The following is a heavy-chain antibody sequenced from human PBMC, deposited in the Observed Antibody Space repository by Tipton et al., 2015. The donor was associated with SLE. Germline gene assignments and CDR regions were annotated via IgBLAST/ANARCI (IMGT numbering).Heavy chain of an antibody. CDR1: GGSTSSHY. V-gene: IGHV4-59*11. CDR2: IYSGGST. J-gene: IGHJ3*01. CDR3: ATSVYSSNYFGSFDL. Sequence: LRLSCTVSGGSTSSHYWSWFRQPPGKTLEWIGYIYSGGSTNYNPSLKSRVSISVDTSKNLFSLYVDSVTAADTAVYFCATSVYSSNYFGSFDLWGQGTMVTVSS. D-gene: IGHD6-13*01.